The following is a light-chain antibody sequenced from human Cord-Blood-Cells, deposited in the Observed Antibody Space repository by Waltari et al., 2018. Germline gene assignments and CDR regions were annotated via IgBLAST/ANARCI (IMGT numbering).Light chain of an antibody. Sequence: QSALTQPPSASGSPGQSVTITCTGTSSDVGGYNYVSWYQQHPGKAPKLMLYEVSKRPSGVPDRFSGSKSGNTASLAVSELQAEDEADDYCSSYAGSDDFVVGTGTKVTVL. J-gene: IGLJ1*01. V-gene: IGLV2-8*01. CDR1: SSDVGGYNY. CDR3: SSYAGSDDFV. CDR2: EVS.